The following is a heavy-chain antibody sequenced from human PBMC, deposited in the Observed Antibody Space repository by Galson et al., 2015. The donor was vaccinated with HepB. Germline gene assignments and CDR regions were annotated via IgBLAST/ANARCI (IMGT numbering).Heavy chain of an antibody. Sequence: SLRLSCAASGFTFSNAWMSWVRQAPGKGLEWVGRIKSKTDGGTTDYAAPVKGRFTISRDGSKNTLYLQMNSLKTEDTAVYYCTSPTVTTFPYYYYGMDVWGQGTTVTVSS. D-gene: IGHD4-17*01. CDR3: TSPTVTTFPYYYYGMDV. J-gene: IGHJ6*02. CDR2: IKSKTDGGTT. CDR1: GFTFSNAW. V-gene: IGHV3-15*01.